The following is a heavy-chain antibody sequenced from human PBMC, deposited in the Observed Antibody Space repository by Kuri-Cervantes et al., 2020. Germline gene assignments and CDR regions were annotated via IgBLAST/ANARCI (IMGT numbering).Heavy chain of an antibody. Sequence: SVKVSCKASGYTFTSYYMHWVRQAPGQGLEWMGGIISIFGTANYAQKFQGRVTITADESTSTAYMELSSLRSEDTAVYYCARDPSSGYYAFDPWGQGTLVTVSS. CDR3: ARDPSSGYYAFDP. D-gene: IGHD3-22*01. J-gene: IGHJ5*02. V-gene: IGHV1-69*13. CDR2: IISIFGTA. CDR1: GYTFTSYY.